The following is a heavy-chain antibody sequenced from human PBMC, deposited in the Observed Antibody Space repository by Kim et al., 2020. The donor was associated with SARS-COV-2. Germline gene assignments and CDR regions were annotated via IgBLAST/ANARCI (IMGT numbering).Heavy chain of an antibody. Sequence: YAQKFQGRVTITADESTSTAYMELSSLRSEDTAVYYCASDGSGSYYKEDYWGQGTLVTVSS. J-gene: IGHJ4*02. D-gene: IGHD3-10*01. CDR3: ASDGSGSYYKEDY. V-gene: IGHV1-69*01.